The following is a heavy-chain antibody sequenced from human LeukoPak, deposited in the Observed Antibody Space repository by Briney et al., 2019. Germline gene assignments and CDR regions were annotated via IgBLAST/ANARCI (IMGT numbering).Heavy chain of an antibody. CDR3: ARGRFNYDSSGYSSFYH. Sequence: GGSLRLSCAASGFTFSSYWMSWVRQAPGKGLEWVANIKEDGTEKYYVDSVKGRSTISRDNAKNSQYLQMNSLRAEDTAVYYCARGRFNYDSSGYSSFYHWGQGTLVTVSS. CDR2: IKEDGTEK. CDR1: GFTFSSYW. V-gene: IGHV3-7*01. D-gene: IGHD3-22*01. J-gene: IGHJ4*02.